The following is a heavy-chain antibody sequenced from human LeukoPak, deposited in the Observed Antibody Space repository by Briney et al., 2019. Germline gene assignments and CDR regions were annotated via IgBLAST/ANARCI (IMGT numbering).Heavy chain of an antibody. CDR3: ARAVALTYYYYYMDV. CDR1: GYTFTSYD. V-gene: IGHV1-8*03. D-gene: IGHD6-19*01. J-gene: IGHJ6*03. CDR2: MNPNSGNT. Sequence: ASVKVSCKASGYTFTSYDINWVRQATGQGLEWMGWMNPNSGNTGYAQKFQGRVTITRNTSISTAYMELSSLRSEDTAVYYCARAVALTYYYYYMDVWGKGTTVIVSS.